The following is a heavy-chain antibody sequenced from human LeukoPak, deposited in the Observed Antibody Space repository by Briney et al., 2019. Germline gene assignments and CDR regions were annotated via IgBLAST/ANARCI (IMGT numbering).Heavy chain of an antibody. CDR1: GFTFSSYA. CDR3: AKGEYYYGSGSYFDY. J-gene: IGHJ4*02. CDR2: ISGSGGST. D-gene: IGHD3-10*01. V-gene: IGHV3-23*01. Sequence: PGGSLRLSCAASGFTFSSYAMSWVRQAPGKGLEWVSAISGSGGSTYYADSVKGRFTISRDNSKNTLYLQMNSLRAEDTAVYYCAKGEYYYGSGSYFDYWGQGTLVTVSS.